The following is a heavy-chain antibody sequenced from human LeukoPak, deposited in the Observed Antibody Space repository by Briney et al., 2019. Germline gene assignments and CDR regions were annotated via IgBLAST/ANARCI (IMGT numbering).Heavy chain of an antibody. J-gene: IGHJ3*02. Sequence: SQTLSLTCTVSGGSISSGDYYWSWIRQPPGKGLEWIGYIYYSGSTYYNPSLKSRVTISVDTSKNQFSLKPSSVTAADTAVYYCARENQLLSDAFDIWGQGTMVTVSS. D-gene: IGHD2-2*01. V-gene: IGHV4-30-4*08. CDR2: IYYSGST. CDR1: GGSISSGDYY. CDR3: ARENQLLSDAFDI.